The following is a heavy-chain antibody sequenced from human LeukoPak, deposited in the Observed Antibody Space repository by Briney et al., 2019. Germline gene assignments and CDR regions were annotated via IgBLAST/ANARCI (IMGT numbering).Heavy chain of an antibody. J-gene: IGHJ6*02. D-gene: IGHD2-8*01. CDR1: GFIFNDYA. V-gene: IGHV3-9*01. CDR3: VKRSGGSSAATNGDYYYGMDV. CDR2: ITWNSRDI. Sequence: QSGGSLRLSCVASGFIFNDYAMHWVRQAPGKGLEWVSGITWNSRDIGYADSVKGRFTISRDNAKNSLYLQMNSLRTEDTALYHCVKRSGGSSAATNGDYYYGMDVWGLGTTVTVSS.